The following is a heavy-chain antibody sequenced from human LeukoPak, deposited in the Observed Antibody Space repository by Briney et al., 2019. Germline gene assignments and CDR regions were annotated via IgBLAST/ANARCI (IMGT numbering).Heavy chain of an antibody. CDR2: IYYGGTT. Sequence: SETLSLTCTVSGVSVSSSDSYWVWVRQPPGKGLEWVGCIYYGGTTYSNPSLKSRVTISADTSKNQFSLKLTSVTAADTAIYYCARRGLVVVPFWGQGTLVTVSS. D-gene: IGHD2-21*01. CDR1: GVSVSSSDSY. CDR3: ARRGLVVVPF. J-gene: IGHJ4*02. V-gene: IGHV4-39*01.